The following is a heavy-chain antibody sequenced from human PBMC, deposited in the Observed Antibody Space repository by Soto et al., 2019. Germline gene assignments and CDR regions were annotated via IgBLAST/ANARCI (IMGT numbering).Heavy chain of an antibody. D-gene: IGHD3-3*01. J-gene: IGHJ4*02. CDR1: GYSFTSYW. CDR3: ARQEYDFWSGYPPYFDY. V-gene: IGHV5-51*01. CDR2: IYPGDSDT. Sequence: GESLKISCKGSGYSFTSYWIGWVRQMPGKGLEWMGIIYPGDSDTRYSPSFQGQVTISADKSISTAYLQWSSLKASDTAMYYCARQEYDFWSGYPPYFDYWGQGTLVTSPQ.